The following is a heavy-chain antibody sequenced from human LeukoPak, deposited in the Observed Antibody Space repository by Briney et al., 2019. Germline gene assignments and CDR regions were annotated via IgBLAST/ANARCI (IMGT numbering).Heavy chain of an antibody. Sequence: PGGSLRLSCEASGFTFSDYSMNWVRQAPGGGLEWLSYITSTSDTIYYADSVKGRFTSSRDNAKNSVYLQMNSLRAEDTAVYYCARSSGYPFFDYWGQGTLVTVSS. CDR3: ARSSGYPFFDY. J-gene: IGHJ4*02. V-gene: IGHV3-48*01. D-gene: IGHD3-22*01. CDR2: ITSTSDTI. CDR1: GFTFSDYS.